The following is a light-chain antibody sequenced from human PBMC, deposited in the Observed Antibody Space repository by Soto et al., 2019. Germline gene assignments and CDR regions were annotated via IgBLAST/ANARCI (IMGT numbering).Light chain of an antibody. J-gene: IGKJ1*01. CDR2: GAS. Sequence: EIVLTHSPGTLSLSPGQRATLSCRASQSVNSSYLAWFQQKPGQAPRLLIYGASTRATGIPDRFSGSGAGTDFTLTISILEPEDFAVYYCQQYGSSPQTFGQGTKVDIK. V-gene: IGKV3-20*01. CDR3: QQYGSSPQT. CDR1: QSVNSSY.